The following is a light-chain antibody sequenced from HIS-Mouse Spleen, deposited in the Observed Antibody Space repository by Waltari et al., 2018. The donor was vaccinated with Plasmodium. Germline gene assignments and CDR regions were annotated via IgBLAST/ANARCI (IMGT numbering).Light chain of an antibody. J-gene: IGLJ1*01. V-gene: IGLV2-11*01. CDR2: DVS. CDR3: CSYAGSYTYV. CDR1: SRAVGGYNY. Sequence: QSALTQPRSVSGSPGPSVTISCTGTSRAVGGYNYVSWYQQHPGQAPKLMIYDVSKRPSGVPDRFSGSKSGNTASLTISGLQAEDEADYYCCSYAGSYTYVFGTGTKVTVL.